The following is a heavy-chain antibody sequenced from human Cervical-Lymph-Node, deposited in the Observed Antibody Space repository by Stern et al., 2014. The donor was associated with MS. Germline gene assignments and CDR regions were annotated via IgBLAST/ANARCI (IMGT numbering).Heavy chain of an antibody. D-gene: IGHD4-17*01. Sequence: EVHLVESGGGLVQPGGSLRLSCAASGFTFSSYSMKWVRQAPGKGLEWVSYMHTIGSSIYSADSVKGRFTISRDNAKNSLYLQMNSLRAEDTALYYCARAAVTRGNDYWGQGTLVTVSS. CDR1: GFTFSSYS. CDR3: ARAAVTRGNDY. V-gene: IGHV3-48*01. CDR2: MHTIGSSI. J-gene: IGHJ4*02.